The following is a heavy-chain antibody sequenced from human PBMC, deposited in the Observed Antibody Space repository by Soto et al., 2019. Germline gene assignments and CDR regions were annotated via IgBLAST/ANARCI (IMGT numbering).Heavy chain of an antibody. D-gene: IGHD2-8*01. CDR2: VTGSGAGT. CDR3: ARDRSDFNGRFPF. CDR1: GFTFNNYA. J-gene: IGHJ4*02. V-gene: IGHV3-23*01. Sequence: LRLSCAASGFTFNNYAMTWVRQAPGKGLEWVSIVTGSGAGTYYADSVKGRFTISRDNSKNTLYLHMNSLRVDDTALYYCARDRSDFNGRFPFWGQGALVTVSS.